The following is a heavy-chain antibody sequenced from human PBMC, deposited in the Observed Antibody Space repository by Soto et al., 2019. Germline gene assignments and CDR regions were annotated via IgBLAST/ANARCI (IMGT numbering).Heavy chain of an antibody. D-gene: IGHD6-19*01. CDR3: ARRHLAVAVSPWFDP. J-gene: IGHJ5*02. CDR1: GLSITDSEMG. CDR2: IDSSGEK. V-gene: IGHV2-26*01. Sequence: QVTLKESGPVLVKPTETLTSRRTVSGLSITDSEMGVSWIRQPPGQPLEWLAHIDSSGEKSYRTFLKSRLAISKDTSKSQIVLTMTNMDPADTATYYCARRHLAVAVSPWFDPWGQGIPVTVSS.